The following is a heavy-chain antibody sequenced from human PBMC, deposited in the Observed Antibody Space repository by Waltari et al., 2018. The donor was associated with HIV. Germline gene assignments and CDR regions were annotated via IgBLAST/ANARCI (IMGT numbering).Heavy chain of an antibody. CDR2: INPNSGGT. Sequence: QVQLVQSGAEVKKPGASVKVSCKASGYPFTGYYMHWVRQAPGQGLEWMGRINPNSGGTNYAQKFQGRVTMTRDTSISTAYMELSRLRSDDTAVYYCARVGSSSWYEVYFDYWGQGTLVTVSS. J-gene: IGHJ4*02. D-gene: IGHD6-13*01. CDR3: ARVGSSSWYEVYFDY. CDR1: GYPFTGYY. V-gene: IGHV1-2*06.